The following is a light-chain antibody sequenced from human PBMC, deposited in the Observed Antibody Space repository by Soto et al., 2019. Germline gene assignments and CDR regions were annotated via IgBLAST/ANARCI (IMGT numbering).Light chain of an antibody. CDR3: QQYDSTPWT. Sequence: VLTQSPNSLAVSLGERATLTCKASQSVFYRTDNMNYLAWYQQKAGQPPRLLIYWASTRESGVPDRFGGSGSGTEFTLTISSLQAEDVAVYYCQQYDSTPWTFGQGTKVDIK. CDR1: QSVFYRTDNMNY. J-gene: IGKJ1*01. CDR2: WAS. V-gene: IGKV4-1*01.